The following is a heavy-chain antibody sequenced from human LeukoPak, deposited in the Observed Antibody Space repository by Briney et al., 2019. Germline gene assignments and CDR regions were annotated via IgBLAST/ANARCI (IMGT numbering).Heavy chain of an antibody. CDR1: GYTFVSHG. CDR2: INPSGGTT. D-gene: IGHD2-15*01. CDR3: ARDGDVVAATFDY. J-gene: IGHJ5*01. Sequence: ASVKVSCKAAGYTFVSHGISWVRLAPGQGLEWMGVINPSGGTTNYARKFQGRVTMTRDTSTSTVYMELSSLKDTAVYYCARDGDVVAATFDYWGHGTLVTVSS. V-gene: IGHV1-46*01.